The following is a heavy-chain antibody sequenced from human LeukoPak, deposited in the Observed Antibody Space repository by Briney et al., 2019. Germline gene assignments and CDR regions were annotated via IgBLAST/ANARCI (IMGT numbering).Heavy chain of an antibody. D-gene: IGHD2/OR15-2a*01. CDR2: ISSSSGDI. CDR3: ARNMGDY. J-gene: IGHJ4*02. V-gene: IGHV3-21*01. CDR1: GFSFSTYS. Sequence: SGGSLRLSCAASGFSFSTYSMNWVRQAPGKGPEWVSSISSSSGDIYYGDSVKGRFTISRDNAKNSLYLQMNSLRAEDAAVYYCARNMGDYWGQGTLVTVSS.